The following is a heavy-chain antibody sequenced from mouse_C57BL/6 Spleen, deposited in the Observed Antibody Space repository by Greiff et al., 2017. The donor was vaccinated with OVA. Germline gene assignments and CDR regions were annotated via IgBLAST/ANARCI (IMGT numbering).Heavy chain of an antibody. J-gene: IGHJ2*01. CDR2: IDPSDSET. V-gene: IGHV1-52*01. Sequence: QVQLQQPGAELVRPGSSVKLSCKASGYTFTSYWMHWVKQRPIQGLEWIGNIDPSDSETHYNQKFKDKATLTVDKSYSTAYMQLSSLTSEDSAVDSCAIITTVVATQFDYWGQGTTLTVSS. D-gene: IGHD1-1*01. CDR1: GYTFTSYW. CDR3: AIITTVVATQFDY.